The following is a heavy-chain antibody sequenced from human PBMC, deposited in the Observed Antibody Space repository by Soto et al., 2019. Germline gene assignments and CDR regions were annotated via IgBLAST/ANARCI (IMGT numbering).Heavy chain of an antibody. CDR1: GGSISSAAYY. Sequence: TLSLTCTVSGGSISSAAYYWSWIRQHPGKGLGWIGHISHSGSTYYNPSLKSRVIISVDTSKNQFSLSLTSVTAADTAVYYCAREYTYGSNFFDCWGQGALVTVSS. D-gene: IGHD2-2*02. CDR3: AREYTYGSNFFDC. CDR2: ISHSGST. V-gene: IGHV4-31*03. J-gene: IGHJ4*02.